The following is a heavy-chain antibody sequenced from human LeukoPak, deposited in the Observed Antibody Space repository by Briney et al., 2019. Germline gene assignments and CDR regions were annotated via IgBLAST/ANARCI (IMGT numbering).Heavy chain of an antibody. CDR2: ISYDGSNK. J-gene: IGHJ6*02. D-gene: IGHD2-2*01. CDR3: AKDGWGYCSSTSCYQVGRYYYYGMDV. V-gene: IGHV3-30*18. CDR1: GFTFSSYG. Sequence: GGSLRLSCAASGFTFSSYGMHWVRQAPGKGLEWVAVISYDGSNKYYADSGKGRFTISRDNSKNTLYLQMNSLRAEDTAVYYCAKDGWGYCSSTSCYQVGRYYYYGMDVWGQGTTVTVSS.